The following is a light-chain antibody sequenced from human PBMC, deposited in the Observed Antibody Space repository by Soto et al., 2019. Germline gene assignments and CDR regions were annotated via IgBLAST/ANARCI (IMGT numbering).Light chain of an antibody. CDR3: SSYTRSGTLV. Sequence: QSVLTQPASVSGSPGQSITISCTGTISDFVVYNYVSWYQQHPGKAPKIILYGVSNRPSGVSNRFSGSKSGNTASLTISGLQAEDEANYYCSSYTRSGTLVFGTGTKVTVL. V-gene: IGLV2-14*01. CDR2: GVS. J-gene: IGLJ1*01. CDR1: ISDFVVYNY.